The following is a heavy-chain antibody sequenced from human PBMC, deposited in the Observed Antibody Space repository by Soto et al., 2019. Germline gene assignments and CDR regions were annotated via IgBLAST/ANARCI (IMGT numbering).Heavy chain of an antibody. CDR1: GFSFSSYA. CDR2: ISGSDGST. CDR3: AKDRERDAWYEDY. V-gene: IGHV3-23*01. D-gene: IGHD6-13*01. J-gene: IGHJ4*02. Sequence: EVQLLESGGGLVQPGGSLRLSCVASGFSFSSYAMTWVRQAPGKGLEWVSVISGSDGSTYYADSVKGRFTISRDNPKNTLYLQMNSLRAEDTAVYYCAKDRERDAWYEDYWGQGTLVTVSS.